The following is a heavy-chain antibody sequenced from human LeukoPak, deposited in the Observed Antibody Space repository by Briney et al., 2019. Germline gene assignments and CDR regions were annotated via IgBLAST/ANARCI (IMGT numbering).Heavy chain of an antibody. CDR1: GFTFSDYA. V-gene: IGHV3-30*03. CDR2: IAYGGTYT. D-gene: IGHD2/OR15-2a*01. Sequence: GTSLRLSCAASGFTFSDYAMHWVRQAPGKGLEWVAVIAYGGTYTHHADSLKGRFTISRDNSRDTLYLQINSLRPEDTALYYCARNKAITAFFGMDVWGEGTTIIVSS. CDR3: ARNKAITAFFGMDV. J-gene: IGHJ6*04.